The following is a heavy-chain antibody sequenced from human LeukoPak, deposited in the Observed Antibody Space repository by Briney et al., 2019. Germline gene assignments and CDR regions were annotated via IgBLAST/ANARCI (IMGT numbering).Heavy chain of an antibody. Sequence: SETLSLTCAVYGGSFSGYYWSWIRQPPGKGLEWIGEINHSGSTNYNPSLKSRVTISVDTSKNQFSLKLSSVTAADTAVYYCARRRGNSSGYYNYYYYMDVWGKGTTVTISS. CDR3: ARRRGNSSGYYNYYYYMDV. V-gene: IGHV4-34*01. CDR1: GGSFSGYY. J-gene: IGHJ6*03. D-gene: IGHD3-22*01. CDR2: INHSGST.